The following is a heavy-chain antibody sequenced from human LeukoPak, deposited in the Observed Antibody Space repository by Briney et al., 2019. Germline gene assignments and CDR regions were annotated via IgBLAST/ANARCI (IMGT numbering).Heavy chain of an antibody. CDR3: ARGFPLGYCSGGSCYLDYYYGMDV. Sequence: PGGSLRLSCAASGFTFSSYWMSWVRQAPGKGLEWVANIKQDGSEKYYVDSVKGRFTISRDNAKNSLYLQMNSLRAEDTVVYYCARGFPLGYCSGGSCYLDYYYGMDVWGQGTTVTVSS. CDR1: GFTFSSYW. D-gene: IGHD2-15*01. J-gene: IGHJ6*02. V-gene: IGHV3-7*01. CDR2: IKQDGSEK.